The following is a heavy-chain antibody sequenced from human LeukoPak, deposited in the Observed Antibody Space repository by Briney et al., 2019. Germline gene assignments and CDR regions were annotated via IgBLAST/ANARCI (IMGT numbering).Heavy chain of an antibody. Sequence: SETLSLTCAVYGGSFSGYYWSWIRQPPGKGLEWIGEINHSGSTNYNPSLKSRVTISVDTSSNQFSLKLSSVTAADTAVYYCARHVIGTYDHWGQGTLVTVSS. V-gene: IGHV4-34*01. J-gene: IGHJ4*02. CDR2: INHSGST. D-gene: IGHD1-1*01. CDR1: GGSFSGYY. CDR3: ARHVIGTYDH.